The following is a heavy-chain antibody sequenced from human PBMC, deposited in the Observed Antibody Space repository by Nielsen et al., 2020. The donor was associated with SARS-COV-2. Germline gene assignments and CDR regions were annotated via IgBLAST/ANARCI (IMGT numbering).Heavy chain of an antibody. CDR2: IYYSGNT. CDR1: GASINDKNYY. CDR3: ARDRGAGATWASDAFDI. Sequence: SETLSLTCTVSGASINDKNYYWAWIRQPPGKGLEWIGFIYYSGNTYYNPSLKSRVTISVDTSKNQFSLKLSSVTAADTAVYYCARDRGAGATWASDAFDIWGQGTMVTVSS. V-gene: IGHV4-39*07. J-gene: IGHJ3*02. D-gene: IGHD1-26*01.